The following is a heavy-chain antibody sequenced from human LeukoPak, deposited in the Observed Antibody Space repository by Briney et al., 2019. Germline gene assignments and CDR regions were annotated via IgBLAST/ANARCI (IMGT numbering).Heavy chain of an antibody. CDR3: ASLAIFGVVIPLTTYYYYGMDV. J-gene: IGHJ6*02. CDR2: IIPIFGTA. D-gene: IGHD3-3*01. Sequence: SVKVSCKASGGTFSSYAISWVRQAPGQGLEWMGGIIPIFGTANYAQKFQGRVTITADESTSTAYMELSSLRSEDTAVYYCASLAIFGVVIPLTTYYYYGMDVWGQGTTVTVSS. CDR1: GGTFSSYA. V-gene: IGHV1-69*01.